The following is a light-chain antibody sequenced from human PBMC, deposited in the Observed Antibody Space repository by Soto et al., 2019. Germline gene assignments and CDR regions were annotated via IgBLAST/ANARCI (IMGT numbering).Light chain of an antibody. V-gene: IGLV2-8*01. CDR1: SNDVGNYRF. CDR2: EVS. J-gene: IGLJ1*01. CDR3: CSYAGVSRSV. Sequence: QSALTQPPSASGSPGQTVTISCTGTSNDVGNYRFVSWYQHHPGSAPKLILSEVSERPSWVPDRFSGSKSDNTASLTVSGLPAEEEDDYCCCSYAGVSRSVFGRGAKLTVL.